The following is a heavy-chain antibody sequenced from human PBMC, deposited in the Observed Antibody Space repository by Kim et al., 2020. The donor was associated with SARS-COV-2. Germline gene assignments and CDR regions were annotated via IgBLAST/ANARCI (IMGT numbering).Heavy chain of an antibody. J-gene: IGHJ4*02. CDR2: IDSDGSST. CDR3: ATTYSDSDYNFDY. CDR1: GLTFSNYW. Sequence: GGSLRLSCAVSGLTFSNYWMHWVRQAPGKGLVWVSRIDSDGSSTTNADSVKGRFTISRDNAKNTLYLQMNSLRAEDTAVYYCATTYSDSDYNFDYWGQGTLVTVSS. D-gene: IGHD5-12*01. V-gene: IGHV3-74*01.